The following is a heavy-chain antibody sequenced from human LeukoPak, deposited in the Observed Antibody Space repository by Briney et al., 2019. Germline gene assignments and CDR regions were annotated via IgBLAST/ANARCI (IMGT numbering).Heavy chain of an antibody. D-gene: IGHD1-26*01. Sequence: GGSLRLSCAASGFTVSSNYMSWVRQAPGKGLEWVSVIYSGGSTYYADSVKGRFTISRDNSKNTLHLQMNSLRAEDTAVYYCARDRLVAATFWWAFDIWGQGTMVTVFS. CDR1: GFTVSSNY. CDR2: IYSGGST. J-gene: IGHJ3*02. V-gene: IGHV3-53*01. CDR3: ARDRLVAATFWWAFDI.